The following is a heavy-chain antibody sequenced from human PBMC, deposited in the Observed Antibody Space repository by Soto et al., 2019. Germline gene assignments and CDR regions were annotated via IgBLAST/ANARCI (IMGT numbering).Heavy chain of an antibody. CDR3: ARGSKDGVATLPVDS. CDR2: MNPDSGNA. CDR1: GYTFTSYN. V-gene: IGHV1-8*01. J-gene: IGHJ4*02. D-gene: IGHD5-12*01. Sequence: ASVKVSCKASGYTFTSYNIDWVRQASGQGLEWMGWMNPDSGNAGYAQRFQGRFTMTRDTSTSTAFMELSSPRADDTAIYYCARGSKDGVATLPVDSWGQGTLVTVSS.